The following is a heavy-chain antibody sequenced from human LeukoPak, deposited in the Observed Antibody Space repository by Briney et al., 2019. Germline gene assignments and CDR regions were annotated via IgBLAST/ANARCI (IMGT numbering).Heavy chain of an antibody. CDR3: AKGWHYMDV. Sequence: GGSLSLSCTFSAFTHNNFVINWVRQAPGQGLEWLSIIGESGGTYYPNSVKGRFTISNEISKNTVLGQMNSLSAEDTAVYYCAKGWHYMDVWGRGTTVTVSS. V-gene: IGHV3-23*01. D-gene: IGHD6-13*01. CDR1: AFTHNNFV. J-gene: IGHJ6*03. CDR2: IGESGGT.